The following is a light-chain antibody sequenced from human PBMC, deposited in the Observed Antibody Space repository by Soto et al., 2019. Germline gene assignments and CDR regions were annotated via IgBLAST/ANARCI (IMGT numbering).Light chain of an antibody. CDR2: AAS. J-gene: IGKJ1*01. CDR1: QGITND. V-gene: IGKV1-6*01. CDR3: LQDYSYPWT. Sequence: AIPMTQSPSSLSASVGDRVTITCRATQGITNDLGWYQQKPGKAPKLLIYAASNLHSGVPSRFSGSGSGTDFTLTISSLQPEDFATYYCLQDYSYPWTFGQGTKVEIK.